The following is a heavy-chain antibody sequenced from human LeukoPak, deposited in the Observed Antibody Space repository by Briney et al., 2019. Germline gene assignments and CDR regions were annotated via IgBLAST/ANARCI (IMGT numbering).Heavy chain of an antibody. J-gene: IGHJ4*02. V-gene: IGHV3-48*01. CDR2: ISGGGDNI. CDR3: ARAKGTRYFDWLFDYLDY. D-gene: IGHD3-9*01. Sequence: GGSLRLSCAASGFVFDYYAMNWVRQAPGKRLEWISYISGGGDNIQYADSVKGRFTISRDNAENSLYLQMNSLRAEDTAVYYCARAKGTRYFDWLFDYLDYWGQGTLVTVSS. CDR1: GFVFDYYA.